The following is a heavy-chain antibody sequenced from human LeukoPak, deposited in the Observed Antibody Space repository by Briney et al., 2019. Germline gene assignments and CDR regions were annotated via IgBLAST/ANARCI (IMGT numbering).Heavy chain of an antibody. D-gene: IGHD5-18*01. V-gene: IGHV3-23*05. CDR2: VSYTRIAT. Sequence: PGGSLRLSCAASGFTFSSYGMSWVRQAPGKGLEWVSGVSYTRIATYYADSVKGRFTISRDDSQNILYLQMNGLRAEDTAVYFCAKAFREFGTSSSYSSFDTWGQGTMVTVSS. CDR1: GFTFSSYG. J-gene: IGHJ3*02. CDR3: AKAFREFGTSSSYSSFDT.